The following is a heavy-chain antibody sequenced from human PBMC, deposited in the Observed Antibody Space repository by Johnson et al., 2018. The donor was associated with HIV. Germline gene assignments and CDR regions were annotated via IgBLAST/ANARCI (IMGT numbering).Heavy chain of an antibody. CDR3: ARETHYYDSSGYYVDAFDI. CDR2: INWNGGST. Sequence: EVHLVESGGGVVRPGGSLRLSCAASGFTFDDYDMSWVRQAPGKGLEWVSSINWNGGSTGYADSVKGRFTISRDNAKNSLYLQMNSLRAADTALYYCARETHYYDSSGYYVDAFDIWGQGTMVTVSS. V-gene: IGHV3-20*04. CDR1: GFTFDDYD. J-gene: IGHJ3*02. D-gene: IGHD3-22*01.